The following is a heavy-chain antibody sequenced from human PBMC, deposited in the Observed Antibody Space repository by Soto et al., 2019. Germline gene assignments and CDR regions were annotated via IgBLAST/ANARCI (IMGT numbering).Heavy chain of an antibody. Sequence: GASVKVSCKASGFTFTSSAVQWVRQARGQRLEWIGWIVVGSGNTNYAQKFQERVTITRDMSTSTAYMELSSLRSEDTAVYYCAAVTIAAAGPLPYYGMDVWGQGTTVTVSS. D-gene: IGHD6-13*01. V-gene: IGHV1-58*01. J-gene: IGHJ6*02. CDR3: AAVTIAAAGPLPYYGMDV. CDR1: GFTFTSSA. CDR2: IVVGSGNT.